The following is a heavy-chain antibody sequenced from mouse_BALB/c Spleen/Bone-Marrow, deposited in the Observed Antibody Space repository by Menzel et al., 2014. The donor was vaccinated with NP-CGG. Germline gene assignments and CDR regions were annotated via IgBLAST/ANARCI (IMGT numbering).Heavy chain of an antibody. D-gene: IGHD2-2*01. CDR3: ARWLPAMDY. CDR1: GYAFSGYW. V-gene: IGHV1-80*01. Sequence: QVQLQQPGAELVRPGSSVKISCKASGYAFSGYWMSWVKQRPGQGLEWIGQIYPGDGDTNYNGKFKGKATLTADKSSSTAYMQLSSLTSEDSAVYFCARWLPAMDYWGQGTSVTVSS. CDR2: IYPGDGDT. J-gene: IGHJ4*01.